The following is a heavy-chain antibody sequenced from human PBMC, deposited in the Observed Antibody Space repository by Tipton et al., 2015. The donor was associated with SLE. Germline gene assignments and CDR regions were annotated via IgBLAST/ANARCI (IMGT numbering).Heavy chain of an antibody. J-gene: IGHJ3*02. V-gene: IGHV1-46*01. D-gene: IGHD6-19*01. CDR3: ARGKGIAVALDAFDI. Sequence: FQGRATMTRDTSTSTVYMELSSLRSEDTAVYYCARGKGIAVALDAFDIWGQGTMVTVSS.